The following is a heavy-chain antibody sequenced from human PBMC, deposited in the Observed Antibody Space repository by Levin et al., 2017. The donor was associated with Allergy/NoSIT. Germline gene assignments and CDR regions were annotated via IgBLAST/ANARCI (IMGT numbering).Heavy chain of an antibody. CDR2: IIPIFGTA. V-gene: IGHV1-69*13. D-gene: IGHD2-2*01. Sequence: SVPVSFPSSFFPFLLSSLLFFLPSPFPGLAWLGGIIPIFGTANYAQKFQGRVTITADESTSTAYMELSSLRSEDTAVYYCAKTGGKPAATLYYYYGMDVWGQGTTVTVSS. CDR1: FFPFLLSS. J-gene: IGHJ6*02. CDR3: AKTGGKPAATLYYYYGMDV.